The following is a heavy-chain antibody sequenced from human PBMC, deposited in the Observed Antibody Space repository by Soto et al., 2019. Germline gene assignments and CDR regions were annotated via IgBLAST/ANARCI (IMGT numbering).Heavy chain of an antibody. J-gene: IGHJ6*02. V-gene: IGHV4-31*03. D-gene: IGHD3-10*01. CDR1: GGSISSGGYY. CDR2: IYYSGST. Sequence: PSETLSLTCTVSGGSISSGGYYWSWIRQHPGKGLEWIGYIYYSGSTYYNPSLKSRVTISVDTSKNQFSLKLSSVTAADTVVYYCARKYGSGTYYYYYGMDVWGQGTTVTVSS. CDR3: ARKYGSGTYYYYYGMDV.